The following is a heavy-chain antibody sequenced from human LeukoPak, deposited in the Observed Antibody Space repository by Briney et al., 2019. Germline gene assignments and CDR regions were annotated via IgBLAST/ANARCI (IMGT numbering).Heavy chain of an antibody. CDR1: GFTFSRHW. J-gene: IGHJ4*02. CDR2: IYSDNT. D-gene: IGHD4/OR15-4a*01. Sequence: GGSLRLSCAASGFTFSRHWMSWVRQAPGKGLEWVSFIYSDNTHYSDSVKGRFTISRDNSKNTLYLQMNSLRAEDTAVYYCARRAGAYSHPYDYWGQGTLVTVSS. CDR3: ARRAGAYSHPYDY. V-gene: IGHV3-53*01.